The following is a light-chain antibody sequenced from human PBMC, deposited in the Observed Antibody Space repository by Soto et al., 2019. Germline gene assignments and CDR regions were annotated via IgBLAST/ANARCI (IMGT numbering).Light chain of an antibody. CDR2: KNY. CDR1: SSNIGSTY. CDR3: ATWDDSLSAWV. V-gene: IGLV1-47*01. J-gene: IGLJ3*02. Sequence: QSVLTQPPSASGTPGQRVTISCSGGSSNIGSTYVYWYQHLPGTAPKLLIYKNYQRPSGVPDRFSGSKSGTSASLAISGLRSEDEADDYCATWDDSLSAWVFGGGTKVTVL.